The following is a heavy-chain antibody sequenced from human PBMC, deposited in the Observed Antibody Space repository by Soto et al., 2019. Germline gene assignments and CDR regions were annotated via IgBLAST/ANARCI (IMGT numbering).Heavy chain of an antibody. CDR1: GYTFTSYD. CDR3: ARRRRLQNWFDP. J-gene: IGHJ5*02. V-gene: IGHV1-8*01. CDR2: MNPNSGNT. Sequence: ASVKVSCKASGYTFTSYDINWVRQATGQGLEWMGWMNPNSGNTGYAQKFQGRVTMTRNTSISTAYMELSSLRSEDTAVYYCARRRRLQNWFDPWGQGTLVTVSS. D-gene: IGHD4-4*01.